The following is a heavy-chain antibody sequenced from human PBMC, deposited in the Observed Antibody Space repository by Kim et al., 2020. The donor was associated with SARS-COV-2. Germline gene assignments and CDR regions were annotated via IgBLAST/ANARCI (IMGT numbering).Heavy chain of an antibody. D-gene: IGHD3-22*01. V-gene: IGHV4-31*03. CDR2: IYYSGST. Sequence: SGTLSLTCTVSGGSISSGGYYWSWIRQHPGMGLEWIGYIYYSGSTYYNSSLKSRGTISVDTSKNQFSLKLSSVTAADTAVYYCARSPQSWVVVTHFDYWGEGTLVTVSP. J-gene: IGHJ4*02. CDR1: GGSISSGGYY. CDR3: ARSPQSWVVVTHFDY.